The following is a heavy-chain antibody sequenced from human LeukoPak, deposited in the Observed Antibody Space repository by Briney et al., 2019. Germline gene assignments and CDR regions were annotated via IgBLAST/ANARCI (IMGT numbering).Heavy chain of an antibody. CDR1: GFTFSDYY. Sequence: PGGSLRLSCAASGFTFSDYYMSWIRQAPGKGLEWVSYISSSGSTIYYADSVKGRFTISRDNAKNSLYLQMDSLRAEDTAVYYCARDTGCSSTNCPYWFWGQGTLVTVSS. CDR3: ARDTGCSSTNCPYWF. CDR2: ISSSGSTI. V-gene: IGHV3-11*04. J-gene: IGHJ4*02. D-gene: IGHD2-2*01.